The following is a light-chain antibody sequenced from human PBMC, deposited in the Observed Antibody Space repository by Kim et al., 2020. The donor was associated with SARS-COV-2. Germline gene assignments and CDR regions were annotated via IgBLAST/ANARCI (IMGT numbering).Light chain of an antibody. Sequence: LTQPHSVSKGLRQTATLTCTGNSNNVGNQGAAWLQQHQGHPPKLLSYRNNNRPSGISERLSASRSGNTASLTITGLQPEDEADYYCSAWDSSLSAVVFGGGTQLTVL. CDR3: SAWDSSLSAVV. CDR1: SNNVGNQG. CDR2: RNN. V-gene: IGLV10-54*01. J-gene: IGLJ2*01.